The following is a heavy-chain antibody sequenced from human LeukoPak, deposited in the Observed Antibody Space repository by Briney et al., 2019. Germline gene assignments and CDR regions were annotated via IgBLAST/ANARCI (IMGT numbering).Heavy chain of an antibody. J-gene: IGHJ4*02. D-gene: IGHD6-19*01. CDR2: ISSSSSYI. CDR1: GFTFSSYS. CDR3: ARLNSSALDY. Sequence: GGSLRLSCAASGFTFSSYSMNWVRQAPGKGLEWVSSISSSSSYIYYADSVKGRFTISRDNVKNSLYLQMNSLRAEDTAVYYCARLNSSALDYWGQGTLVTVSS. V-gene: IGHV3-21*01.